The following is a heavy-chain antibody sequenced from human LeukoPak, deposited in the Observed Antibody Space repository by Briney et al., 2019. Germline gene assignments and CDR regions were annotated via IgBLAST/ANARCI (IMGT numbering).Heavy chain of an antibody. Sequence: ASVKVSCKASGGTFSSYAISWVRQAPGQGLEWMGGIIPIFGTANYAQKFQGRVTITTDESTSTAYMELSSLRSEDTAVYYCARDFGANPYYYYYMDVWGKGTTVTVSS. V-gene: IGHV1-69*05. CDR2: IIPIFGTA. J-gene: IGHJ6*03. D-gene: IGHD3-3*01. CDR1: GGTFSSYA. CDR3: ARDFGANPYYYYYMDV.